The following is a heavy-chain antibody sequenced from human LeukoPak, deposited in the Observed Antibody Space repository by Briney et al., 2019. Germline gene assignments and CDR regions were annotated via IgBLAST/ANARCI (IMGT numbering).Heavy chain of an antibody. V-gene: IGHV3-23*01. Sequence: GGSRRLSCVGSGFTFRSHAMSWVRQAPEKGLEFVSGIYENGGTTYYTDSVKGRFSISRDNSKNTLYLQMDSLRGEDTAVYYCAKDFRIGYSAHFDYWGQGALVTVSS. CDR3: AKDFRIGYSAHFDY. D-gene: IGHD2-21*01. CDR2: IYENGGTT. J-gene: IGHJ4*02. CDR1: GFTFRSHA.